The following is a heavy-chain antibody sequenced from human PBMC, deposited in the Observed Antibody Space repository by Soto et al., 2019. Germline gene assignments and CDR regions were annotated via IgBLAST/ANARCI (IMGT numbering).Heavy chain of an antibody. D-gene: IGHD7-27*01. CDR3: AKGPRNWGVDY. CDR1: VYTFTSYY. J-gene: IGHJ4*02. Sequence: APVNVYCKASVYTFTSYYMHWVLKTPGQGLEWMGIINPSGGSTSYAQNFQGRVTMTRSTSISTAYMELSTLRSEDTAVYYGAKGPRNWGVDYWGQGSLVTGSS. CDR2: INPSGGST. V-gene: IGHV1-46*01.